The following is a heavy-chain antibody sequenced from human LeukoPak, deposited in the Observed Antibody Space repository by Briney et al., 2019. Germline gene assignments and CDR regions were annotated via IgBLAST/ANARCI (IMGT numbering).Heavy chain of an antibody. J-gene: IGHJ4*02. CDR2: IYSGGST. CDR3: ARDVAHDY. CDR1: GFTFSNAW. Sequence: PGGSLRLSCGASGFTFSNAWMSWVRQAPGKGLEWVSVIYSGGSTYYADSVKGRFTISRDNSKNTLYLQMNSLRAEDTAVYYCARDVAHDYWGQGTLVTVSS. V-gene: IGHV3-53*01.